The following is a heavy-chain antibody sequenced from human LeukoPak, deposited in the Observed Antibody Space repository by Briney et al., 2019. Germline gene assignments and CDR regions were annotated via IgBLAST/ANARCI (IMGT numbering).Heavy chain of an antibody. V-gene: IGHV1-46*01. CDR3: AREAFGDYYDSSGYGSIDY. D-gene: IGHD3-22*01. CDR1: GYTFTSNY. CDR2: ISPSGGST. Sequence: ASVKVSCKAFGYTFTSNYMHWVRQAPGQGPEWMGVISPSGGSTTYAQKFQGRVTLTRDMSTSTDYLELSSLRSEDTAVYYCAREAFGDYYDSSGYGSIDYWGQGTLVTVSS. J-gene: IGHJ4*02.